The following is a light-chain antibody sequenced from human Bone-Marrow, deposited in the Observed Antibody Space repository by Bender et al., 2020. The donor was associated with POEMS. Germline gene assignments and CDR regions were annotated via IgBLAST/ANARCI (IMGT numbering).Light chain of an antibody. Sequence: QSVLTQPPSASGTPGQRVTISCSGSSSNIGSNTANWYHQLPGTAPKLLIFSNNERPSGVPDRFSGSKSGTSASLAISGLQSEDEADYYCAAWDDSLDGYVFGTGTKVTVL. CDR3: AAWDDSLDGYV. J-gene: IGLJ1*01. V-gene: IGLV1-44*01. CDR2: SNN. CDR1: SSNIGSNT.